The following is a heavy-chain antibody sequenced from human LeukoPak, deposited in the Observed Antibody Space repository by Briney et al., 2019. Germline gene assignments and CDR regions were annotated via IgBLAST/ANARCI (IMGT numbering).Heavy chain of an antibody. V-gene: IGHV4-34*01. J-gene: IGHJ3*02. CDR3: ARYGSGSYYKDDAFDI. CDR1: GGSFSSYY. Sequence: SETLSLTCAVYGGSFSSYYWSWIRQPPGKGLEWIGEINHSGSTNYNPSLKSRVSISVDTSKNQFSLKLSSVTAADTAVYYCARYGSGSYYKDDAFDIWGQGTMVIVSS. CDR2: INHSGST. D-gene: IGHD3-10*01.